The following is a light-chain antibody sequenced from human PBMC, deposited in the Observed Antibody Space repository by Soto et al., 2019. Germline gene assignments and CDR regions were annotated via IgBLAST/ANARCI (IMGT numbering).Light chain of an antibody. CDR1: QSLLSSDGSTY. J-gene: IGKJ2*01. CDR2: MVS. CDR3: IQGTHWPFT. V-gene: IGKV2-30*01. Sequence: DVVMTQSPLSLPVTLGQPASISRRSSQSLLSSDGSTYLNWFQQRPGQSPRRLIYMVSNRDSGVPDRFSGSGSGTDFTLKISRVEAEDVGVYYCIQGTHWPFTFGQGTKVEIK.